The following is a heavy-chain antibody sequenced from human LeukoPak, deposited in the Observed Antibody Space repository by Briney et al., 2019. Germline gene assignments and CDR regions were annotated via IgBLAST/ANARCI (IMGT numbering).Heavy chain of an antibody. CDR2: ISGSAHTT. J-gene: IGHJ4*02. CDR1: GFTFSSYA. Sequence: GGSLRLSCVASGFTFSSYAMSWVRQAPGKGLEWVSGISGSAHTTYSADSVKGRFTISRDNSKNTLFLQMNSLRADDTAVYYCAKDTPRPPSYWGQGTLVTVSS. V-gene: IGHV3-23*01. CDR3: AKDTPRPPSY.